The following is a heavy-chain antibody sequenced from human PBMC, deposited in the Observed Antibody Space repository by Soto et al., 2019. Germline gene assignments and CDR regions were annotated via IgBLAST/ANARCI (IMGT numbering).Heavy chain of an antibody. V-gene: IGHV4-39*01. CDR2: ISNSGST. CDR3: AERSSWYGWGFDY. CDR1: GGSISTSSYY. Sequence: QLQLQESGPGLVKPSETLSLTCTVSGGSISTSSYYWGWIRQPPGKGLEWIGSISNSGSTYYNPALKSRVTISGDTSKDQFSVKLGSVTAADTVVYYCAERSSWYGWGFDYWGQGTLVTVSS. D-gene: IGHD6-13*01. J-gene: IGHJ4*02.